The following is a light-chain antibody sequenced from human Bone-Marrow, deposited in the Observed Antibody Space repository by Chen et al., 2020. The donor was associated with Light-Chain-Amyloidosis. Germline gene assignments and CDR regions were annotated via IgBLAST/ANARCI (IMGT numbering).Light chain of an antibody. Sequence: QSVLTQPPSVSGAPGQRVTISCTGSTSNIGAGYGVHWYQQVPGTAPKLLNYGNTNRPSGVPDRFSASKSGTSASLAITGLQAEDEADYYCQSYGSSLSSSVFGGGTKLTVL. J-gene: IGLJ2*01. CDR2: GNT. CDR1: TSNIGAGYG. V-gene: IGLV1-40*01. CDR3: QSYGSSLSSSV.